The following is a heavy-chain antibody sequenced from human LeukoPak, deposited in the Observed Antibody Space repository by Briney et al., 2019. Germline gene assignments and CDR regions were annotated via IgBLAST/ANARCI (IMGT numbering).Heavy chain of an antibody. V-gene: IGHV4-34*01. CDR2: IYHSVRT. D-gene: IGHD3-10*01. CDR3: GRALTMNRGILGGPFDY. J-gene: IGHJ4*02. Sequence: TSETLSLTCAVCGGSFSGDYWSWIRQPPGKGLEWIGEIYHSVRTNYNPSLKSRVTMSVDTSKNQFSLKLSSVTAADTAVYYCGRALTMNRGILGGPFDYWGQGTLVTVSS. CDR1: GGSFSGDY.